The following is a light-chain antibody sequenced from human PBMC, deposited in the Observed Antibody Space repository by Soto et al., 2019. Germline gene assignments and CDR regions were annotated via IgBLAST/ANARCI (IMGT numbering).Light chain of an antibody. Sequence: DVVMTQTPLSLSVAPGQPASISCKSSQSLRHITGETFLFWYLQKPGQSPQLLIYEVSTRVSGVPDRVSGSGSGTDFTLEIRRVETGDVGIYYCMQSTQLTPTFGQGTRLGI. CDR1: QSLRHITGETF. J-gene: IGKJ5*01. CDR2: EVS. CDR3: MQSTQLTPT. V-gene: IGKV2D-29*02.